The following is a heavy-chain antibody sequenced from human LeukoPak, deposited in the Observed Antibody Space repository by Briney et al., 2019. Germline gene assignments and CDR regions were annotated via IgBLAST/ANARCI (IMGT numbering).Heavy chain of an antibody. J-gene: IGHJ4*02. CDR3: ARHKIAATVNSNFHY. D-gene: IGHD5-12*01. CDR2: IYPGDSGT. CDR1: GYSFNNYW. Sequence: GESLKISCSTSGYSFNNYWIAWVRQMPGKGLEWMGIIYPGDSGTRYSPSFQGQVTFSVDKSINTAYLQWSSLKASDTAIYYCARHKIAATVNSNFHYWGQGTLVTVSS. V-gene: IGHV5-51*01.